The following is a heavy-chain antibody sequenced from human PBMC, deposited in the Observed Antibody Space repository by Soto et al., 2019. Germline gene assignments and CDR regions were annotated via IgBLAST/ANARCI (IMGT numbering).Heavy chain of an antibody. CDR1: GGSISNDGYY. D-gene: IGHD2-15*01. V-gene: IGHV4-31*03. J-gene: IGHJ6*02. CDR3: VWDHVVTAHYYGMDV. CDR2: IFYSGTT. Sequence: QVQLQESGPGLVKPSQTMSLICTVSGGSISNDGYYWSWIRKHPGKGLEWIGYIFYSGTTYYNPSLQSRITMSVDTSKNQFSLKLHSLTAADTAVYYCVWDHVVTAHYYGMDVWGQGTTVTISS.